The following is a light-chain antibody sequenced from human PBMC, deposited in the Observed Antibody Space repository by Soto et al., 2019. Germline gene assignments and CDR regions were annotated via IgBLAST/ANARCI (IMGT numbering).Light chain of an antibody. CDR1: SGXIXSNY. CDR2: EDD. V-gene: IGLV6-57*01. J-gene: IGLJ2*01. Sequence: NFMLTQPHSVSESPGKTVXXXXTRXSGXIXSNYVQWYQQRPGSSPSIVIYEDDQRPSGVPDRFSGSIDSSSSSASLTISGLKTEDEADYYCXXXDXDTVIFGGGTKLTVL. CDR3: XXXDXDTVI.